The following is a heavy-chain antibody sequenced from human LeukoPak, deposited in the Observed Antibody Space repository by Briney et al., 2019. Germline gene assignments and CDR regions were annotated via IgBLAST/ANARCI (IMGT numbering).Heavy chain of an antibody. CDR2: INPSAGST. Sequence: GASVKVSCKASGYTFTSYYMHWVRQAPGQGLEWMGIINPSAGSTTYAQKFQGRVTMTRDTSTSTVYMELSSLTSEDTAFYYCARGGEGYKISFDPWGEGTLVTVSS. J-gene: IGHJ5*02. D-gene: IGHD5-24*01. V-gene: IGHV1-46*01. CDR1: GYTFTSYY. CDR3: ARGGEGYKISFDP.